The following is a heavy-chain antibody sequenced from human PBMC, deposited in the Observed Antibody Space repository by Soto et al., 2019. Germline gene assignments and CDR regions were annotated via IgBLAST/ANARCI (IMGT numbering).Heavy chain of an antibody. CDR2: ISSSSSYT. V-gene: IGHV3-11*06. Sequence: QVQLVESGGGLVKPGGSLRLSCAASGFTFSDYYMSWIRQAPGKGLEWVSYISSSSSYTNYADSVKGRFTISRDNAKNSLYLQMNSLRAEDTAVYYCVRDRRREGSGSYSIKNWFDPWGQGTLVTVSS. D-gene: IGHD3-10*01. CDR1: GFTFSDYY. J-gene: IGHJ5*02. CDR3: VRDRRREGSGSYSIKNWFDP.